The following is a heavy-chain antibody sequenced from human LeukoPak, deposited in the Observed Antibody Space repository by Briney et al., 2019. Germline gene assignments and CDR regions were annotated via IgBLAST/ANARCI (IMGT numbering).Heavy chain of an antibody. V-gene: IGHV4-4*09. CDR3: ARRHGSESNNWFDP. Sequence: SETLSLTCTVSDGSISGSYWSWIRQTPAKGLEWIGYIYSSGITNYSPSLKSRVAMSVDTSKNQFSLKLNSVTAADTAVYYCARRHGSESNNWFDPWGQGTLVTVSS. D-gene: IGHD3-10*01. J-gene: IGHJ5*02. CDR2: IYSSGIT. CDR1: DGSISGSY.